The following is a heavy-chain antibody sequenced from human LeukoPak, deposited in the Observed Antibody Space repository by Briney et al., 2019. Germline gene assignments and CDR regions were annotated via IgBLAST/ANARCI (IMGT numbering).Heavy chain of an antibody. CDR3: VRDRGYSTFDY. V-gene: IGHV3-7*01. Sequence: QPGGSLRLSCAGSGFPFSNYWMAWVRQAPGKGLEWVANMKEDGGEINYVDSVKGRFTISRGNAKNSLDLQMNGLRVDDTAVYYCVRDRGYSTFDYWGQGTLVIVSS. CDR1: GFPFSNYW. D-gene: IGHD4-23*01. CDR2: MKEDGGEI. J-gene: IGHJ4*02.